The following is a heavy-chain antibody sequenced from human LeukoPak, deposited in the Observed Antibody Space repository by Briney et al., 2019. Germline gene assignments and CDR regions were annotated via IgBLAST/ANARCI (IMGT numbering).Heavy chain of an antibody. J-gene: IGHJ4*02. Sequence: GGSLRLSCAASGFTFSSYGMSWVRQAPGKGLEWVSAIGGRDNSTYYADSVKGRFTISRDNSKNTLYVQMNSLRAGDTAVYYCAKGHYYGSGSLDYWGQGTLVTVSS. D-gene: IGHD3-10*01. CDR1: GFTFSSYG. CDR3: AKGHYYGSGSLDY. V-gene: IGHV3-23*01. CDR2: IGGRDNST.